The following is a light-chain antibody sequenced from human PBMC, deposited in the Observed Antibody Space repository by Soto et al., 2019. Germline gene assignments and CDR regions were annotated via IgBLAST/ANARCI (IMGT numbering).Light chain of an antibody. CDR2: DAS. CDR1: QSVSSN. J-gene: IGKJ3*01. Sequence: SAAAVSVSKGERATLSCRASQSVSSNLAWYQQKPGQAPRLLIYDASNRATGIPARFSGSGSGTDFTLTISFLEPEDVAVYYCPHPGYLPPPFCPGTKADIK. CDR3: PHPGYLPPP. V-gene: IGKV3-11*01.